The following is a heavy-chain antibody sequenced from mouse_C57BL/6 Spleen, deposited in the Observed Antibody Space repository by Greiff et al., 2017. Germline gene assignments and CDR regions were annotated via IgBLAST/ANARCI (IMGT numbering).Heavy chain of an antibody. Sequence: QVQLQQSGPELVKPGASVKISCKASGYAFSSSWMNWVKQRPGQGLEWIARIYPGSGNTYYNEKFKGKATLTAEKSSSTAYMQLSSLTSEDSAVYFCAREWVYDYDDDGYYFDYWGQGTTLTVSS. D-gene: IGHD2-4*01. J-gene: IGHJ2*01. CDR3: AREWVYDYDDDGYYFDY. CDR2: IYPGSGNT. CDR1: GYAFSSSW. V-gene: IGHV1-82*01.